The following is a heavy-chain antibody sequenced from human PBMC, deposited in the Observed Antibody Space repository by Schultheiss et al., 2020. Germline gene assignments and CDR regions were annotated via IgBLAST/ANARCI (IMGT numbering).Heavy chain of an antibody. CDR3: ARGPMVRGVDPPMDV. V-gene: IGHV3-33*01. J-gene: IGHJ6*02. D-gene: IGHD3-10*01. CDR1: AFTFSSYG. CDR2: IWYDGSNK. Sequence: GGSLRLSCAASAFTFSSYGMHWVRQAPGKGLEWVAVIWYDGSNKYYADSVNARFTISRDNSKNTLYLQMNSLRAEDTAVYYCARGPMVRGVDPPMDVWCQGTTVTGYS.